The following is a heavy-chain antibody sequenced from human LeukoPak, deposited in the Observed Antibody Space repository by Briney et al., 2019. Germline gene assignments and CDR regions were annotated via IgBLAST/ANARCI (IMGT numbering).Heavy chain of an antibody. CDR2: IGWNSGSI. CDR1: GFTFSDYY. J-gene: IGHJ3*02. D-gene: IGHD3-10*01. Sequence: GGSLRLSCAASGFTFSDYYMSWIRQAPGKGLEWVSGIGWNSGSIVYADSVKGRFTISRDNAKNSLYLQMNGLRSEDTAVYYCARVIHQDYYGYAFDIWGQGTMVTVSS. V-gene: IGHV3-20*04. CDR3: ARVIHQDYYGYAFDI.